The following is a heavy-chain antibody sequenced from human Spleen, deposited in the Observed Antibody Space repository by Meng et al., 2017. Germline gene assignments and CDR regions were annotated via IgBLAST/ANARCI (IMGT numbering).Heavy chain of an antibody. Sequence: QVQLVQSGAEVRKPGSSVKVSCRASGDTFNTYTISWVRQAPGQGLEWMGRIIPIVGITSYAQKLQGRVTITADKSTSTVYMELNSLRSEDTAVYFCAVPGDFCVITHCYTLPWFDPWGQGTLVTVSS. V-gene: IGHV1-69*02. D-gene: IGHD2-2*02. CDR1: GDTFNTYT. J-gene: IGHJ5*02. CDR2: IIPIVGIT. CDR3: AVPGDFCVITHCYTLPWFDP.